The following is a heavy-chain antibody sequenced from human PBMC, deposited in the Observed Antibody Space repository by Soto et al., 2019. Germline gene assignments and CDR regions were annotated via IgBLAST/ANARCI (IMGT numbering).Heavy chain of an antibody. D-gene: IGHD2-21*02. CDR3: ARTYCAGGCPRRDFDY. CDR2: INPSGGST. J-gene: IGHJ4*02. Sequence: ALVKVSCKAYGYILSSDNMHWVRQAPGPGLEWMGIINPSGGSTSYAQNFQGRGTMTRDTSTSTVYMELSSLRSEDTAVYYCARTYCAGGCPRRDFDYWGQGTLVTVS. V-gene: IGHV1-46*01. CDR1: GYILSSDN.